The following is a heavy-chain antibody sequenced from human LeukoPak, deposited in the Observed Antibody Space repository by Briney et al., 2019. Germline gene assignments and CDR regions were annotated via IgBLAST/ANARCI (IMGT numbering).Heavy chain of an antibody. CDR3: ASQYYYGSGSSISLPDAFDI. D-gene: IGHD3-10*01. Sequence: GESLKISCKGSGYRFTSHWIGWVRQMPGKGLEWMGIIYPGDSDTRYSPSFQGQVTISADKSISTAYLQWSSLKASDTAMYYCASQYYYGSGSSISLPDAFDIWGQGTMVTVSS. CDR1: GYRFTSHW. CDR2: IYPGDSDT. V-gene: IGHV5-51*01. J-gene: IGHJ3*02.